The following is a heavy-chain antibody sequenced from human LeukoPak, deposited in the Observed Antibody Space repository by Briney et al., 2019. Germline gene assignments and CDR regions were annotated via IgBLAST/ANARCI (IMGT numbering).Heavy chain of an antibody. CDR1: GYTFTSYD. Sequence: ASVKVSCKASGYTFTSYDISWVRQAPGQGLEWMGWISAYNGNTNYAQKLQGRVTMTTDTSTSTAYMELGSPRSDDTAVYYCARVSPRTYYYDSSTHDYWGQGTLVTVSS. CDR2: ISAYNGNT. V-gene: IGHV1-18*01. J-gene: IGHJ4*02. D-gene: IGHD3-22*01. CDR3: ARVSPRTYYYDSSTHDY.